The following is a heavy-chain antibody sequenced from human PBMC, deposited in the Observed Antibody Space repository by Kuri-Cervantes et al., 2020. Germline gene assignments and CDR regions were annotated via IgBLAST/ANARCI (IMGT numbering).Heavy chain of an antibody. J-gene: IGHJ4*02. V-gene: IGHV3-30*03. CDR1: GFTFSSYS. CDR2: ISYEGSNK. Sequence: GGSLRPPCPPSGFTFSSYSMNWVRQAPGKGLEWAAVISYEGSNKSYAAPVKGRFTISRDNSKNTLYRQMDSLRAEDTAVYYCAMRYCSGSCYHPFDYWGQGTLVTVSS. CDR3: AMRYCSGSCYHPFDY. D-gene: IGHD2-15*01.